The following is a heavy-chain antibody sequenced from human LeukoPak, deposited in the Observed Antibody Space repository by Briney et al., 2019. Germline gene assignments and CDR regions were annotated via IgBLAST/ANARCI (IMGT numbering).Heavy chain of an antibody. CDR1: GGSISSDNYH. J-gene: IGHJ4*02. D-gene: IGHD4-23*01. CDR2: IYYSGST. Sequence: SETLSLTYTVSGGSISSDNYHWSWIRQPPGKGLEWIGYIYYSGSTYYNPSLKSRVTISVDTSKNQFSLKLSSVTAADTAVYYCAREVSRWPYYFDYWGQGTLVAVSS. CDR3: AREVSRWPYYFDY. V-gene: IGHV4-30-4*01.